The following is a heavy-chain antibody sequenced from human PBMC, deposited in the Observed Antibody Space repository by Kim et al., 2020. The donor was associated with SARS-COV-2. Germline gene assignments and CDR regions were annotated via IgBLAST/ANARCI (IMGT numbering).Heavy chain of an antibody. CDR3: ARVIYGSGPSTDNWFDP. CDR2: IYYSGST. Sequence: SETLSLTCTVSGGSISSGGYYWSWIRQHPGKGLEWIGYIYYSGSTYYNPSLKSRVTTSVDTSKNQFSLKLSSVTAADTAVYYCARVIYGSGPSTDNWFDPWGQGTLVTVSS. CDR1: GGSISSGGYY. J-gene: IGHJ5*02. D-gene: IGHD3-10*01. V-gene: IGHV4-31*03.